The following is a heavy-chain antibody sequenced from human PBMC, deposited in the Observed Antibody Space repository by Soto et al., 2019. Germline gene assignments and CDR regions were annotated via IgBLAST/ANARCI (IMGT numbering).Heavy chain of an antibody. Sequence: SETLSLTCTVSGGSISSYNWWSWVRQPPGKGLEWIGEIFHSGSTNYNPSLKSRVTISVDKSRNQFSLKLSSVTAADTAVYYCARTFGGSCSNWGQGSLVTVSS. D-gene: IGHD2-15*01. CDR2: IFHSGST. CDR3: ARTFGGSCSN. CDR1: GGSISSYNW. V-gene: IGHV4-4*02. J-gene: IGHJ4*02.